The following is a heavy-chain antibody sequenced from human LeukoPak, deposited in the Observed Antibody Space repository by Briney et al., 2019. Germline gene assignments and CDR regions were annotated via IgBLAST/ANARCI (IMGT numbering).Heavy chain of an antibody. V-gene: IGHV3-23*01. CDR2: ISGSGGST. J-gene: IGHJ4*02. CDR1: GFTFSSYA. CDR3: ATSLAPGY. Sequence: HPGGSLRLSCAASGFTFSSYAMSWVRQAPGKGLEWVSAISGSGGSTYYADSVKGRFTISRDNAKNSLYLQMNSLRAEDTALYYCATSLAPGYWGQGTLVTVSS. D-gene: IGHD1-14*01.